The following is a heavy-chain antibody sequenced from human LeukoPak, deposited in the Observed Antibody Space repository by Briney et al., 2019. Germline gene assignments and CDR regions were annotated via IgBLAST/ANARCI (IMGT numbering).Heavy chain of an antibody. V-gene: IGHV4-34*01. D-gene: IGHD3-9*01. Sequence: PSETLSLTCAVYGGSFSGYYWSWIRQPPGKGLEWIGEINHSGSTNYNPSLKSRVTISVDTSKNQFSLKLSSVTAADMAVYYCAKPLRYFDWLLDYFDYWGQGTLVTVSS. J-gene: IGHJ4*02. CDR1: GGSFSGYY. CDR3: AKPLRYFDWLLDYFDY. CDR2: INHSGST.